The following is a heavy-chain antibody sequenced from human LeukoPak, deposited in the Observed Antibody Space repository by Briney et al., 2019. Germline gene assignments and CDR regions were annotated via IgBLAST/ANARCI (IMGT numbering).Heavy chain of an antibody. J-gene: IGHJ4*02. V-gene: IGHV3-11*01. CDR2: ISSSGSTI. D-gene: IGHD5-18*01. Sequence: PGGSLRLSCAASGFTFSDYYMSWIRQAPGKGLEWVSYISSSGSTIYYADSVKGRFTISRDNAKNSLYLQMNSLRAEDTAVYYCARDRSITAMVNPSDYWGRGTLVTVSS. CDR1: GFTFSDYY. CDR3: ARDRSITAMVNPSDY.